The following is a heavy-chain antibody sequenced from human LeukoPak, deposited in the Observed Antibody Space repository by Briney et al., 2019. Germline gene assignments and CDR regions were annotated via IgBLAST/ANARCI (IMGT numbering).Heavy chain of an antibody. CDR3: ARSTYDFWSASIFDY. CDR1: GGSISSGDYY. D-gene: IGHD3-3*01. Sequence: SQTLSLTCTVSGGSISSGDYYWSWIRQPPGKGLEWIGYIYYSGSTYYNPSLKSRVTISVDTSKNQLSLKLSSVTAADTAVYYCARSTYDFWSASIFDYWGQGTLVTVSS. V-gene: IGHV4-30-4*08. J-gene: IGHJ4*02. CDR2: IYYSGST.